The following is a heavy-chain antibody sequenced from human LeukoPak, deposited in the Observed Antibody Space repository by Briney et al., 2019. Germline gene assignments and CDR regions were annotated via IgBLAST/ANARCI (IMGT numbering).Heavy chain of an antibody. D-gene: IGHD3-10*01. J-gene: IGHJ5*02. V-gene: IGHV1-18*01. CDR2: VSAYNGNT. CDR3: ARGYGSGSYLGPLYNWFDP. CDR1: GYTFTSYG. Sequence: ASVKVSCKASGYTFTSYGISWVRQAPGQGLEWMGWVSAYNGNTNYAQKLQGRVTMTTDTSTSTAYMELRSLRSDDTAVYYRARGYGSGSYLGPLYNWFDPWGQGTLVTVSS.